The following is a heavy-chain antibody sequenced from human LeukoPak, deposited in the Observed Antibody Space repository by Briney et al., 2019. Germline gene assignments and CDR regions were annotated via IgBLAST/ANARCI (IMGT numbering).Heavy chain of an antibody. Sequence: GASVKVSCKASGYTFTGYYMHWVRQAPGQGLEWMGRINPNSGGTNYAQKFQGRVTMTRDTSISTAYMELSRLRSGDTAVYYCAPDAPVRVHQLITAYSRQGSLVSVSS. V-gene: IGHV1-2*06. J-gene: IGHJ4*01. CDR1: GYTFTGYY. CDR3: APDAPVRVHQLITAY. CDR2: INPNSGGT. D-gene: IGHD1-20*01.